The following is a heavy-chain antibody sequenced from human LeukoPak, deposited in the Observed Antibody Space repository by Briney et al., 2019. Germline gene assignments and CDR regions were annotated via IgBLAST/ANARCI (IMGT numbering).Heavy chain of an antibody. V-gene: IGHV3-33*01. CDR2: IWYDGRNK. CDR3: ARDLSIAVFDY. CDR1: GFTFTSYG. D-gene: IGHD6-19*01. Sequence: GGSLRLSCAASGFTFTSYGMHWVRQAPGKGLEWVAVIWYDGRNKYYVDSVKGRFAISRDNSKNTVYLQMNSLRAEDTAVYFCARDLSIAVFDYWGQGTLVTVSS. J-gene: IGHJ4*02.